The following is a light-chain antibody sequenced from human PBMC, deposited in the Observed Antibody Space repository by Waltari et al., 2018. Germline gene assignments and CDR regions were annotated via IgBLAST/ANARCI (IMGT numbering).Light chain of an antibody. CDR2: EDN. J-gene: IGLJ2*01. V-gene: IGLV6-57*02. CDR1: SDNIANNY. Sequence: NFMLTQPHSVSESAGKTVLISCTGSSDNIANNYVQWYQHRPGSAPVTLIYEDNQRASGVPDRFSGSIDSSSNSASLTISGLRTEDEAYYFCQSYYAYDVIFGGGTKLTVL. CDR3: QSYYAYDVI.